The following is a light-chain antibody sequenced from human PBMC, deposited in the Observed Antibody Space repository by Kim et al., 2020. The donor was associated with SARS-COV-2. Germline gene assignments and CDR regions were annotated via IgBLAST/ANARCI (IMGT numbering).Light chain of an antibody. CDR2: YDS. CDR1: NLGSKS. J-gene: IGLJ2*01. V-gene: IGLV3-21*04. Sequence: APGKSASITCGGNNLGSKSVHWYQQKPGQAPELVIHYDSDRHSGIPERFSGSNSGNTATLNISRVEVGDEADYYCQVWDSGTDHVVFGGGTQLTVL. CDR3: QVWDSGTDHVV.